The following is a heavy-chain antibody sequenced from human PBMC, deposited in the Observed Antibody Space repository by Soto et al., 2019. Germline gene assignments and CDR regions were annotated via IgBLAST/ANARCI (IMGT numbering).Heavy chain of an antibody. J-gene: IGHJ3*02. D-gene: IGHD3-3*01. CDR3: LLRFLEWLSDDAFDI. V-gene: IGHV3-23*01. CDR1: GFTFISYA. Sequence: GGSRRLSCAASGFTFISYAMSWVRQAPGKGLEWVSAIRYSGDTTYYTDSVKGRFTISRDNSKNTLYLQMNSLRAEDTAVYYCLLRFLEWLSDDAFDIRGRGTMVTVSS. CDR2: IRYSGDTT.